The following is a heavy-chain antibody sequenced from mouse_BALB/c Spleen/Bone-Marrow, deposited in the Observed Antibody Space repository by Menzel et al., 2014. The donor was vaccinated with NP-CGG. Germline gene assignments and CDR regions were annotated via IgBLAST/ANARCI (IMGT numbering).Heavy chain of an antibody. CDR1: GFTFSSFG. J-gene: IGHJ2*01. V-gene: IGHV5-17*02. CDR3: ARSGSSSGYFDY. Sequence: EVQLVESGGGLVQPGGSRKLSCAASGFTFSSFGMHWVRQAPEKGLEWVAYISSGSSTIYYADTVVGRFTISGDNPKNTLFLQMTSLRSEDTAMYYCARSGSSSGYFDYWGQGTTLTVSS. D-gene: IGHD1-1*01. CDR2: ISSGSSTI.